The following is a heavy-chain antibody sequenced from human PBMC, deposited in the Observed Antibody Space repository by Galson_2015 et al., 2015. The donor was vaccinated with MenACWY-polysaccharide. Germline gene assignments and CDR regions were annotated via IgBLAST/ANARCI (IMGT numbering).Heavy chain of an antibody. J-gene: IGHJ6*02. Sequence: SETLSLTCTVSGSSISNYCWTWIRQPAGKGLEWMGRVYASGSTNSNPSLKSRLTMSVDTTKNQFSLGLSSVTAADTAIYYCARGRGGQWPRYSMDVWGHGTTVAVSS. D-gene: IGHD6-19*01. CDR1: GSSISNYC. V-gene: IGHV4-4*07. CDR2: VYASGST. CDR3: ARGRGGQWPRYSMDV.